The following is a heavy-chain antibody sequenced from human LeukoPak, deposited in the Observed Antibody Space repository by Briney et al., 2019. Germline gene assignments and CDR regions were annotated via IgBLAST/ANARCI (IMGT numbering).Heavy chain of an antibody. D-gene: IGHD6-13*01. V-gene: IGHV5-51*01. J-gene: IGHJ4*02. CDR3: AIIAAADNY. CDR1: GYSFTSYW. CDR2: IYPGDSDT. Sequence: AESLQIPCKGSGYSFTSYWIGCVRRLPAKGLVGMVSIYPGDSDTRYSPSFQAQVTISADKSISTAYLQWSSLKASDTAMYYCAIIAAADNYWGQGTLVTVSS.